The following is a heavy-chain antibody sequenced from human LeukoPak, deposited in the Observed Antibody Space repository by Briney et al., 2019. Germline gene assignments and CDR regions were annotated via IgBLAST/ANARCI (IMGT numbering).Heavy chain of an antibody. V-gene: IGHV3-21*01. CDR1: GITSSSDS. CDR2: ISGGSNYI. D-gene: IGHD2-2*01. J-gene: IGHJ4*02. Sequence: GGSRRLSCAASGITSSSDSMSVGRQAPGGGLGWVASISGGSNYIYDADSVRRRFTISRDNAKNSLYLQMNSLRAEDTAVYYCARERGPAAPRTLCAYWGQGTLVTVSS. CDR3: ARERGPAAPRTLCAY.